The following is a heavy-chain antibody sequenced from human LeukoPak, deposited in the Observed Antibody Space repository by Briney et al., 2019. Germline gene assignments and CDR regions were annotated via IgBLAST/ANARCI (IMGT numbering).Heavy chain of an antibody. Sequence: VASVKVSCKASGYTFTSYGISWVRQAPGQGLEWMGWISAYNGNTNYAQKLQGRVTMTTDTSTSTAYMELRSLRSDDTAVYYCAREHYDSSGYAFDYWGQGTLVTVSS. CDR1: GYTFTSYG. CDR3: AREHYDSSGYAFDY. V-gene: IGHV1-18*01. CDR2: ISAYNGNT. J-gene: IGHJ4*02. D-gene: IGHD3-22*01.